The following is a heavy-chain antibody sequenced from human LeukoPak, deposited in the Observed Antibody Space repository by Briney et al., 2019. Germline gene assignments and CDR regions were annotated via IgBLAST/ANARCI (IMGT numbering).Heavy chain of an antibody. CDR3: ARDAGAGFDY. D-gene: IGHD6-13*01. Sequence: GGSLRLSCAASGFTFISYGMHWVRQAPGKGLEWVSAISGSGGSTYYADSVKGRFTISRDDAKNSLYLQMNSLSAEDTAVYYCARDAGAGFDYWGQGALVTVSS. CDR2: ISGSGGST. CDR1: GFTFISYG. V-gene: IGHV3-23*01. J-gene: IGHJ4*02.